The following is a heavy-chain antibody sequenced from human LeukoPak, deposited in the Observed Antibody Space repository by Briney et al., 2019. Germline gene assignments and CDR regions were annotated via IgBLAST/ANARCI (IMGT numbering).Heavy chain of an antibody. CDR1: GGSFSSSY. CDR2: VKGKTDGGTT. J-gene: IGHJ4*02. D-gene: IGHD1-1*01. CDR3: TSDQNYNYLFEG. V-gene: IGHV3-15*05. Sequence: GGSLRLTCIASGGSFSSSYWRWIRQAPGKALEWVGRVKGKTDGGTTDYAAPVKGRFTISKDNSRNTLYLQMNSLKTKDTAVYYCTSDQNYNYLFEGWGLGALVTVSS.